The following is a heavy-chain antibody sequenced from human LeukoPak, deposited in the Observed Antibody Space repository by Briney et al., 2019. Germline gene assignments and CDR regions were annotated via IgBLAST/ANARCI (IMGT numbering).Heavy chain of an antibody. D-gene: IGHD6-19*01. CDR2: IIGSGGRT. J-gene: IGHJ6*02. CDR1: GFTVSSYA. Sequence: GVSLRLSCAASGFTVSSYAMSWVRQAPGKGLEWVSAIIGSGGRTYYADSVKGRFTISRDNSKNTLYLQMNSLRAEDTAVYYCANDSLNRIAVAGISSYYYYYGMDVWGQGTTVTVSS. CDR3: ANDSLNRIAVAGISSYYYYYGMDV. V-gene: IGHV3-23*01.